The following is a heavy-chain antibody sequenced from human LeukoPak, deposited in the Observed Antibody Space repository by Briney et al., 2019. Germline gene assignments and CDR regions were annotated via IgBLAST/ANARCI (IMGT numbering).Heavy chain of an antibody. Sequence: GGSLRLSCAASGFTFDDYGMSWVRQAPGKGLEWVSGINWNGGSTGYADSVKGRFTISRDNSKNTLYLQMNSLRAEDTAVYYCAKYGMATITYSDYWGQGTLVTVSS. J-gene: IGHJ4*02. V-gene: IGHV3-20*04. D-gene: IGHD5-24*01. CDR3: AKYGMATITYSDY. CDR1: GFTFDDYG. CDR2: INWNGGST.